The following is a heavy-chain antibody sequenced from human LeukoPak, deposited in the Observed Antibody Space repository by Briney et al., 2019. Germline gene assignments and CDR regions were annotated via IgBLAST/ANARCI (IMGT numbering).Heavy chain of an antibody. CDR3: ARDSGAGNFPDY. Sequence: ASVKVSCETSGYSFTGYFLHWVRQAPGQGLEWMGWFNPKDGDTICAQRFQDRVTMTRDTSISTVYMELTRLTNDDTAIYYCARDSGAGNFPDYWGQGTLVLVSS. CDR2: FNPKDGDT. CDR1: GYSFTGYF. J-gene: IGHJ4*02. D-gene: IGHD6-25*01. V-gene: IGHV1-2*02.